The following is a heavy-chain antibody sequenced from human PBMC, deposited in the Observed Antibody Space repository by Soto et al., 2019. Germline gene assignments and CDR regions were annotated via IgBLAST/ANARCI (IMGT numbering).Heavy chain of an antibody. V-gene: IGHV3-23*01. Sequence: GGSLRLSCAASGFTFSTYALSWVRQAPGKGLEWVSAISANGQGIYYADSVRGRFTISRDNSKNTIFLHMDSLSAEDTAVYYCAKDRNYPRDQFHYWGQGT. J-gene: IGHJ4*02. CDR1: GFTFSTYA. D-gene: IGHD1-7*01. CDR3: AKDRNYPRDQFHY. CDR2: ISANGQGI.